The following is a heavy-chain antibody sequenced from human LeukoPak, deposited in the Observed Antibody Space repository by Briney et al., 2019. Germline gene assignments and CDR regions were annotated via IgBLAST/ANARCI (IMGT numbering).Heavy chain of an antibody. D-gene: IGHD4-23*01. CDR1: GYSFTSYW. CDR3: ARHRAFDYGGNNFDY. CDR2: IYPGDSDT. V-gene: IGHV5-51*01. Sequence: PGESLKISCKGSGYSFTSYWIGWVRQMPGKGLEWMGIIYPGDSDTRYSPSFQGQVTISADKSISTAYLQWSSLKASDTAMYYCARHRAFDYGGNNFDYWGQGTLVTVSS. J-gene: IGHJ4*02.